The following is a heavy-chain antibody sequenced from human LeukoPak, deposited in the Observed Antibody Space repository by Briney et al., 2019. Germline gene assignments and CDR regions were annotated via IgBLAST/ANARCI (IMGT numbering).Heavy chain of an antibody. CDR3: ARHASGYEFDY. V-gene: IGHV4-59*08. J-gene: IGHJ4*02. CDR2: VYYSGST. Sequence: PSETLSLTCTVSGGSITSYYWSWIRQPPGKGLEWIGYVYYSGSTNYNPSLKSRVTISVDTSKNQFSLRLSSVTAADTAVYYCARHASGYEFDYWGQGTLVTVSS. CDR1: GGSITSYY. D-gene: IGHD5-12*01.